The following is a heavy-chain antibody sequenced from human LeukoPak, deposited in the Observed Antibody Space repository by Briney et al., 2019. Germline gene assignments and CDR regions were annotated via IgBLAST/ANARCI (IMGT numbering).Heavy chain of an antibody. J-gene: IGHJ4*02. V-gene: IGHV3-66*01. CDR1: GFTVSSNY. CDR3: ASPSAGTGYFDY. D-gene: IGHD6-13*01. CDR2: IYSGGST. Sequence: GGSLRLSCAASGFTVSSNYMSWVRQAPGKGLEWVSVIYSGGSTYCADSVKGRFTISRDNSKNTLYLQMNGLRAEDTAVYYCASPSAGTGYFDYWGQGTLVTVSS.